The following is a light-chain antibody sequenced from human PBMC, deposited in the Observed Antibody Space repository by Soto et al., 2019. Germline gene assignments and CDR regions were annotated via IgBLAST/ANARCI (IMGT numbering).Light chain of an antibody. CDR3: MQGTHWPPYT. Sequence: DVVMTQSPLSLPVTLGQPASISCRSSQSLAYIDGNTYLTWFHQRPGQSPRRLIYQVSNRDSGVPDRFSGSGSGTDFTLKISSVEADDVGVYYCMQGTHWPPYTFGQGTKLEIK. V-gene: IGKV2-30*01. J-gene: IGKJ2*01. CDR2: QVS. CDR1: QSLAYIDGNTY.